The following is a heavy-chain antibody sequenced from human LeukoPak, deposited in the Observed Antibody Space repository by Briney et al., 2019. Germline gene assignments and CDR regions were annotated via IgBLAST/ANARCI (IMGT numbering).Heavy chain of an antibody. D-gene: IGHD1-26*01. V-gene: IGHV3-23*01. Sequence: GGSLRLSCAASGFTFSSYAMSWVRQAPGKGLEWVSAISGSGGSTYYADSAKGRLTISRDNSNNTLYLQMNSLRTEDTAVYFCAKQSNNHYYQKASDYWGQGTLVTVSS. CDR2: ISGSGGST. CDR3: AKQSNNHYYQKASDY. J-gene: IGHJ4*02. CDR1: GFTFSSYA.